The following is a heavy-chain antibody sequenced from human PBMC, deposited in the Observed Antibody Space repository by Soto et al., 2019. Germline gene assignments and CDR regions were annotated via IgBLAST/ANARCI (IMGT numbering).Heavy chain of an antibody. Sequence: SETLSLTCTVSGGSISSYYWSWIRQPAGRGLEWIGRIYTSGSTNYNPSLKSRVTMSVDTSKNQFSLKLSSVTAADTAVYYCERGSNDFWSGYYKHNWFDTWGQGTLVTVSS. V-gene: IGHV4-4*07. CDR1: GGSISSYY. D-gene: IGHD3-3*01. CDR3: ERGSNDFWSGYYKHNWFDT. J-gene: IGHJ5*02. CDR2: IYTSGST.